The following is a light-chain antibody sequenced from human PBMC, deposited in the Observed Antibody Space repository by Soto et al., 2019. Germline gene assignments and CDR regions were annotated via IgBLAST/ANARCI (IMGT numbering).Light chain of an antibody. V-gene: IGKV1-5*03. J-gene: IGKJ1*01. CDR2: KAS. CDR3: EQYNSYSEA. CDR1: QTISSW. Sequence: DIQMTQSPSTLSGSVGDRVTITCRASQTISSWLAWYQQKPGKAPKLLIYKASTLKSGVPSRFSGSGSGTEFTLTISSLQPDDFATYYCEQYNSYSEAVGQGTKVEL.